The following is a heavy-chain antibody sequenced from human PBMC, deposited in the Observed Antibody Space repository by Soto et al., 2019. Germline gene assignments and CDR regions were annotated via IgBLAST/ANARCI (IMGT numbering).Heavy chain of an antibody. CDR3: AGMPYTSGLRFDP. J-gene: IGHJ5*02. V-gene: IGHV4-30-2*01. CDR2: IYHSGVP. D-gene: IGHD6-19*01. Sequence: SETLCLTCSFSGDSSSTSTYSWSWIRQPPGKALEWVGFIYHSGVPCYSPSLKSRVSISLDMSSSQCTLNLRSVTAADTAVYYCAGMPYTSGLRFDPWGPGTLVTVSS. CDR1: GDSSSTSTYS.